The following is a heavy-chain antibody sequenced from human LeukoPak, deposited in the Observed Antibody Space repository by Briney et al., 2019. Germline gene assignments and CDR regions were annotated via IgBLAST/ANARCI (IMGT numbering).Heavy chain of an antibody. V-gene: IGHV4-61*01. CDR2: SQNSGCT. Sequence: SETLSLTCTVSGGSLSSAHGWSWIRQPPGKGLEWIGYSQNSGCTNCNPSLKSRVTISVDTSKNQFSLKLSSVTAVDTAVYYCARDYSGSLDYWGQGTLVTVSS. D-gene: IGHD3-10*01. CDR1: GGSLSSAHG. J-gene: IGHJ4*02. CDR3: ARDYSGSLDY.